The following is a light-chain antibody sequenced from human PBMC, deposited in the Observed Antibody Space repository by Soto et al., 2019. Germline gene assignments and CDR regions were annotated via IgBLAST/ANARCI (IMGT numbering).Light chain of an antibody. Sequence: EIVMTQSPATLSVSPGERATLSCRASQSVCSNLAWYQQKPDQAPRLLISGASTRATSIPARFSGSGSGAEFTLTISSLQSEDFAVYYCQHYNNWPWTFGQGTKVDIK. V-gene: IGKV3-15*01. CDR3: QHYNNWPWT. J-gene: IGKJ1*01. CDR2: GAS. CDR1: QSVCSN.